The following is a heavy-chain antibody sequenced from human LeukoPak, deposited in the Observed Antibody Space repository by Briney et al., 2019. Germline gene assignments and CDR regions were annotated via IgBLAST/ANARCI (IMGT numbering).Heavy chain of an antibody. D-gene: IGHD2-15*01. CDR3: ARVPRVGDYVDY. CDR2: ISSSSSYT. Sequence: GGSLRLSCEASRFTFSDYYMSWIRQAPGKGLEWVSYISSSSSYTNYADSVKGRFTISRDNAKNSLYLQMNSLRAEDTAVYYCARVPRVGDYVDYWGQGTLVTVSS. V-gene: IGHV3-11*05. CDR1: RFTFSDYY. J-gene: IGHJ4*02.